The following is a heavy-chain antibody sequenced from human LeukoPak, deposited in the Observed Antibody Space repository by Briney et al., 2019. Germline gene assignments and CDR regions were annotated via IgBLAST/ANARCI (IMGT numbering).Heavy chain of an antibody. Sequence: GGPLRLSCAASGFTFSSYNMDWVPQAAGKGLECVSFIDRSSRYIHQADSVKGSFTISRDNAKSSVFLQMHSMRAEDTAVYYCARVGGHCTSTSCPPPDYWGQGTLVTVSS. CDR3: ARVGGHCTSTSCPPPDY. CDR1: GFTFSSYN. CDR2: IDRSSRYI. J-gene: IGHJ4*02. D-gene: IGHD2-2*01. V-gene: IGHV3-21*01.